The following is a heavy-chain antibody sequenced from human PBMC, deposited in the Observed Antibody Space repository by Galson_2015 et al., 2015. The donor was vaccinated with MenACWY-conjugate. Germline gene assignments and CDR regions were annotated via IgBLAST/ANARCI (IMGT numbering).Heavy chain of an antibody. Sequence: SLRLSCAASGFTSTGYEFNWVRQAPGKGLEWLSYISKSSSPIYYADSVKGRFTISRDNIKRSLFLEMNSLRAGDTGIYYCARVGTWIHQYFYYTDVWGKGTTVTVSS. CDR2: ISKSSSPI. CDR1: GFTSTGYE. V-gene: IGHV3-48*03. D-gene: IGHD5-18*01. J-gene: IGHJ6*03. CDR3: ARVGTWIHQYFYYTDV.